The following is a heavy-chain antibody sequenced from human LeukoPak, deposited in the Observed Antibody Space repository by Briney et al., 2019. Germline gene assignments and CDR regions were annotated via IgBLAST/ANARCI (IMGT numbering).Heavy chain of an antibody. D-gene: IGHD2-8*02. CDR2: ISAYNGNT. Sequence: GASVKVSCKASGYTFTSYGISWVRQAPGQGLEWMGWISAYNGNTNYAQKLQGRVSMTTDTSTSTAYMELASLRSEDTAMYYCVTEGYCTSDNCYVHWGQGTLVTVSS. CDR3: VTEGYCTSDNCYVH. CDR1: GYTFTSYG. V-gene: IGHV1-18*01. J-gene: IGHJ5*02.